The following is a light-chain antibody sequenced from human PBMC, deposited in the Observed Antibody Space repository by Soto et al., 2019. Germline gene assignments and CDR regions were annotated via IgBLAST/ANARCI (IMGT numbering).Light chain of an antibody. J-gene: IGKJ4*01. V-gene: IGKV1-39*01. CDR3: QQSYSTPPT. Sequence: DIQMTQSPSSLSASVGDRVTIICRASQSISRYLNWYQQKPGQAPKILIYAASSLQSGVPSRFSGGGSGSAFSLTISSLQPEDFATYYCQQSYSTPPTFGGGTKVEIK. CDR1: QSISRY. CDR2: AAS.